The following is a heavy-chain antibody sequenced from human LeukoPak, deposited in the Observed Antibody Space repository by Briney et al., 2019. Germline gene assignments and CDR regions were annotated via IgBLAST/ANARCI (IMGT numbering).Heavy chain of an antibody. CDR3: ARQSSVTRSGLDS. Sequence: GGSLRLSCADSGFTFNSHMHWVRQAPGEGLEWVAAISYDGSNKKYGDSVKGRFTISSDNSKNTLYLQMHSLRPEDTAVYYCARQSSVTRSGLDSWGQGTLVTVSS. J-gene: IGHJ4*02. V-gene: IGHV3-30*04. D-gene: IGHD4-17*01. CDR2: ISYDGSNK. CDR1: GFTFNSH.